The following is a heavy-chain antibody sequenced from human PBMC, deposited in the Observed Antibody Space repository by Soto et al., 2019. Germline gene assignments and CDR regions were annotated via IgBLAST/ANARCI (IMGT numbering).Heavy chain of an antibody. D-gene: IGHD2-2*01. J-gene: IGHJ4*02. Sequence: EVQLLESGGGLVQPGGSLRLSCAASGFTFSSYAMSWVRQAPGMGLEWVSAISGSGGSTYYADSVKGRFTISRDNFENTLYLQMNSLRAEDTAVYYCAKAREICSSTSWRVPVDYWGQGTLVTVSS. CDR3: AKAREICSSTSWRVPVDY. CDR2: ISGSGGST. V-gene: IGHV3-23*01. CDR1: GFTFSSYA.